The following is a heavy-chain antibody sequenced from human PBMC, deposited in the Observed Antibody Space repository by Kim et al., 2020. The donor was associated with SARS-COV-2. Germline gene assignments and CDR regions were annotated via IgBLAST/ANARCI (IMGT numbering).Heavy chain of an antibody. V-gene: IGHV3-7*04. Sequence: GGSLRLSCAASGFAFSSYGMTWIRQVPGKGLEWVSDIRQDGSETDYVDSVKGRFTISRDNAQNSLYLQMNSLRADDTAVYYCGRGVRQDYWCQCT. CDR3: GRGVRQDY. CDR1: GFAFSSYG. J-gene: IGHJ4*02. D-gene: IGHD3-3*01. CDR2: IRQDGSET.